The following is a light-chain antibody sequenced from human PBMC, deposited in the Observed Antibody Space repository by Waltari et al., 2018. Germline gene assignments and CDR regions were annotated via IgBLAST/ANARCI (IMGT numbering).Light chain of an antibody. CDR3: QQYGSSPST. V-gene: IGKV3-20*01. J-gene: IGKJ4*01. Sequence: EIVLTQSPGTLSLSPGERATLSCRASQSVSSSYLAWYQQKPGQAPRRLIYGASSGATGIPDRFSGSGSGTDFTLTISRLEPEDFAVYYCQQYGSSPSTFGGGTKVEIK. CDR2: GAS. CDR1: QSVSSSY.